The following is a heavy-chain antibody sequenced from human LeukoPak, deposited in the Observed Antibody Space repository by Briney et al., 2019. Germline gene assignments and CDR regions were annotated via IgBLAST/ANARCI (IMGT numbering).Heavy chain of an antibody. Sequence: GTSLRLSCAASGFTFSSAWMSWVRQAPGKGLEWVGRVKSKIDGETTDYAAPVKGRFTISRDDLENTLYLQMNSLKTEDTAVYYCTSDVPISMAHSFDYWGQGTLVTVSS. J-gene: IGHJ4*02. D-gene: IGHD6-6*01. CDR3: TSDVPISMAHSFDY. V-gene: IGHV3-15*01. CDR1: GFTFSSAW. CDR2: VKSKIDGETT.